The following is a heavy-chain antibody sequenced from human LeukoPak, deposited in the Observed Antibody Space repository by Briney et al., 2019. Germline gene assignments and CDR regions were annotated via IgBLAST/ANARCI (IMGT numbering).Heavy chain of an antibody. CDR2: ISYDGSNK. Sequence: GGSLRLSCAASGFTFSPYTMYWVRQAPGKGLECVAIISYDGSNKYYADSVKGRFTISRDNSINTLYLQMNSLRAEDTAVYYCARAGTQQLVRYYLDYWGQGTLVTVSS. CDR3: ARAGTQQLVRYYLDY. D-gene: IGHD6-13*01. V-gene: IGHV3-30-3*01. CDR1: GFTFSPYT. J-gene: IGHJ4*02.